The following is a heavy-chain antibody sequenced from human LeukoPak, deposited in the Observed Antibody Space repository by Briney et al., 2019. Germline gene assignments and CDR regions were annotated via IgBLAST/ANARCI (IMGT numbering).Heavy chain of an antibody. CDR1: GFTFSSYG. Sequence: PGGSLRLSCAASGFTFSSYGTDWVRQAPGKGLEWVAFIRYDGSNKYYADSVKGGFTISRDNSKNTLYLQMNSLRAEDTAVYYCAGGWENAFDIWGQGTMVTVSS. V-gene: IGHV3-30*02. J-gene: IGHJ3*02. CDR3: AGGWENAFDI. D-gene: IGHD6-19*01. CDR2: IRYDGSNK.